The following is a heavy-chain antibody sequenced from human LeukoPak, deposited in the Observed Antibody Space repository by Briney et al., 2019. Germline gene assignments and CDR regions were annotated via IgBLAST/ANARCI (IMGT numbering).Heavy chain of an antibody. D-gene: IGHD5-18*01. Sequence: ASVMVSCKASGYTFTGYYMHWVRQAPGQGLEWMGWINPNSGGTNYAQKFQGRVTMTRDTSISTAYMELSRLRSDDTAVYYCAREGVDTAMVSAFDIWGQGTMVTVSS. CDR2: INPNSGGT. J-gene: IGHJ3*02. V-gene: IGHV1-2*02. CDR1: GYTFTGYY. CDR3: AREGVDTAMVSAFDI.